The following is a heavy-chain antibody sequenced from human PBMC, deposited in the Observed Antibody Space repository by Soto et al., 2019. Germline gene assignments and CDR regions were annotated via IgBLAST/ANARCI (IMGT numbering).Heavy chain of an antibody. D-gene: IGHD2-15*01. CDR1: GFTFSDYY. J-gene: IGHJ6*03. CDR2: ISRSGSTI. Sequence: QVQLVESGGGLVKPGGSLRLSCAASGFTFSDYYMRWIRQAPGKGLEWVSYISRSGSTIYYADSVKGRFTISRDNAKNSLYLQMNSLRAEDTAVYYCARVGGTPACSGGSCYSHYYYYYMDVWGKGTTVTVSS. V-gene: IGHV3-11*01. CDR3: ARVGGTPACSGGSCYSHYYYYYMDV.